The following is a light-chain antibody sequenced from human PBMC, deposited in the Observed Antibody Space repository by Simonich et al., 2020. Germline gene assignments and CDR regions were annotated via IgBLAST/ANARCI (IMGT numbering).Light chain of an antibody. CDR1: QSVLYRSNNKNY. CDR2: WAS. V-gene: IGKV4-1*01. CDR3: QQYYSTPYT. Sequence: DIVMTQSQDSLAVSLGERATINCKSSQSVLYRSNNKNYLAWYQQKPGQPPKLLIYWASTRESGVPDRFSGGWSGTDFTLTISSRQAEDVAVYYCQQYYSTPYTFGQGTKLEIK. J-gene: IGKJ2*01.